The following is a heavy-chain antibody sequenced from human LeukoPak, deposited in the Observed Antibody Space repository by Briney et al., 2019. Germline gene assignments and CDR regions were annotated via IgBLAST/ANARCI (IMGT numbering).Heavy chain of an antibody. Sequence: ASVKVSCKASGYTFTGYYMHWVRQAPGQGLEWMGWINPNSGGTNYAQKFQGRVTMTRDTSISTAYMELSRLRSDDTAVYYCARGNIVRYSSSPDYWGQGTLVTVSS. CDR1: GYTFTGYY. J-gene: IGHJ4*02. CDR2: INPNSGGT. V-gene: IGHV1-2*02. D-gene: IGHD6-13*01. CDR3: ARGNIVRYSSSPDY.